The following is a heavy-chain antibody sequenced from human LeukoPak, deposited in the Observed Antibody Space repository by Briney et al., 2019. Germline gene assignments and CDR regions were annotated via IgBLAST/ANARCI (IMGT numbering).Heavy chain of an antibody. CDR3: ARVYSSTHNWFDT. V-gene: IGHV4-39*07. CDR2: IYYSGTT. CDR1: GDSISTTSYF. Sequence: SETLSLTCTVSGDSISTTSYFWAWIRQPPGEGLEWIGSIYYSGTTYFNSSPKSRVTISVERSKNHFSLKLSSLTVADTARYYCARVYSSTHNWFDTWGQGIQVTVSS. D-gene: IGHD6-19*01. J-gene: IGHJ5*02.